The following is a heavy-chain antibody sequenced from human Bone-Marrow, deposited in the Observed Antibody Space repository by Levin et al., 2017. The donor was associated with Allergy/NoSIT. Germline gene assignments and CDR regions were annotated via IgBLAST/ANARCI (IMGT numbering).Heavy chain of an antibody. V-gene: IGHV4-31*03. CDR1: GGSTRLGGYY. Sequence: SETLSLTCSVSGGSTRLGGYYWGWIRQHPVTGLEWLGYIYYSGETFYNPSVESRLVISHDTSENQFSLKLTSLTDADTAVYYCVRAQTGYVSPFDFWGPGTLVTVSS. J-gene: IGHJ4*02. D-gene: IGHD3-9*01. CDR2: IYYSGET. CDR3: VRAQTGYVSPFDF.